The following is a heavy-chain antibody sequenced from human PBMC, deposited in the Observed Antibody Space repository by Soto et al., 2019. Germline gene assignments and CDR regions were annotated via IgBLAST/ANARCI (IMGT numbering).Heavy chain of an antibody. CDR3: ATIGGAYGSKNWFDP. J-gene: IGHJ5*02. CDR2: IYHSGST. V-gene: IGHV4-59*13. CDR1: GGSINKNY. Sequence: SETLSLTCTVSGGSINKNYWGWIRQSPGKGLEWIGHIYHSGSTKYNSSPKSRVVISIDASRNQFSLRLTSVTAADTAIYYCATIGGAYGSKNWFDPWGQGALVTVPS. D-gene: IGHD3-16*01.